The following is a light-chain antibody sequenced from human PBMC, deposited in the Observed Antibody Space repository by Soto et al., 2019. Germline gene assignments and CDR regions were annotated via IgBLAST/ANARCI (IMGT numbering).Light chain of an antibody. V-gene: IGKV3-20*01. J-gene: IGKJ1*01. CDR2: DSS. Sequence: EIVLTQSPGTLSLSPGERATLSCRASQSVSNRYLAWYQQKPSQAPRLLIYDSSSRATGIPDRFSGSGSGTDLTLTISRLEPEDFAVYFCQQYASSRTFGQGTKVEIK. CDR3: QQYASSRT. CDR1: QSVSNRY.